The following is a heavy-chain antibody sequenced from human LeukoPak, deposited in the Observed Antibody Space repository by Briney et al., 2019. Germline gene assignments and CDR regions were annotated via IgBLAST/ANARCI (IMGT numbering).Heavy chain of an antibody. CDR2: LYYSGST. J-gene: IGHJ4*02. CDR1: GGSISSSSYY. V-gene: IGHV4-39*01. Sequence: SETLSLTCTVSGGSISSSSYYWGWIRQPPGKGLEWIGSLYYSGSTYYNPSLKSRVTISVDTSKNQFSLKLSSVTAADTAVYYCARHKSNTYYDFWSGYYTGGHWGQGTLVTVSS. D-gene: IGHD3-3*01. CDR3: ARHKSNTYYDFWSGYYTGGH.